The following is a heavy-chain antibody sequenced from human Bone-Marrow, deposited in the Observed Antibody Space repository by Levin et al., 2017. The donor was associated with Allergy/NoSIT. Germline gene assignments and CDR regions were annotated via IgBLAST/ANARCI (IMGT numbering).Heavy chain of an antibody. CDR3: ARAYFGVVTAIFGPWDAFDI. J-gene: IGHJ3*02. Sequence: PGGSLRLSCAASGFTFSSYSMNWVRQAPGKGLEWVSYISSSSSTIYYADSVKGRFTISRDNAKNSLYLQMNSLRDEDTAVYYCARAYFGVVTAIFGPWDAFDIWGQGTMVTVSS. CDR1: GFTFSSYS. D-gene: IGHD2-21*02. CDR2: ISSSSSTI. V-gene: IGHV3-48*02.